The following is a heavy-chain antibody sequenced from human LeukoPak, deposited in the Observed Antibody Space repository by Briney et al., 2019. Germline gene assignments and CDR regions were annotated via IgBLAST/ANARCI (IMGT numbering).Heavy chain of an antibody. CDR1: GYTLTELS. Sequence: ASVKVSCKVSGYTLTELSMHWVRQAPGQGLEWMGWINPYSGGTNYEQKFQGRVTMTRDTSISTAYMEVSRVRSDDTAMYYCARGSSTRVYYYYYMDVWGKGTTVTVSS. CDR2: INPYSGGT. CDR3: ARGSSTRVYYYYYMDV. J-gene: IGHJ6*03. V-gene: IGHV1-2*02. D-gene: IGHD6-6*01.